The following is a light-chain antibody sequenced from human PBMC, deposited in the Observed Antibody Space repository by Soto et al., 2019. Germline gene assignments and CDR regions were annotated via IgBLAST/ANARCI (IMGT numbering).Light chain of an antibody. CDR3: CSRGGISPTYV. CDR2: EVT. Sequence: QSALTQPASVTGSPGQSIAISCTGTNSDVGSFNAVSWYQQDPGKAPKLIIYEVTKRPSGVSGRFSGSKSGNTASLTISGLRAEDEADYHCCSRGGISPTYVFGNGTKVTVL. CDR1: NSDVGSFNA. V-gene: IGLV2-23*02. J-gene: IGLJ1*01.